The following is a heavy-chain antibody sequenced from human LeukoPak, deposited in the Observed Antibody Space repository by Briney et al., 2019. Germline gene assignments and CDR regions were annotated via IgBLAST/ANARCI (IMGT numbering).Heavy chain of an antibody. Sequence: GGSLRLSCAASGFTFSSYSMNWVRQAPGKGLEWVASISSSSSYIYYADSVKGRFTISRDNAKNSLHLQMNSLRAEDPAVYYCARDRLRIMTNGMDVWGQGPTDTVSS. J-gene: IGHJ6*02. CDR3: ARDRLRIMTNGMDV. D-gene: IGHD3-16*01. V-gene: IGHV3-21*01. CDR1: GFTFSSYS. CDR2: ISSSSSYI.